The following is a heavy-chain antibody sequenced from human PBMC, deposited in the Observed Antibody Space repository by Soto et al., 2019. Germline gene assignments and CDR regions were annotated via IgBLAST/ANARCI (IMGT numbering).Heavy chain of an antibody. D-gene: IGHD3-22*01. V-gene: IGHV3-53*01. Sequence: EVQLVESGGGLIQPGGSLRLSCDASGFTFSSNDMNWVRQAPGKGLEWVSLIWTSGSTAYADSVKGRFTISRDNSKSALYLHMSSLRAEDTAVYYCATRPLLRGAPWGQGTGVTVSS. CDR1: GFTFSSND. CDR2: IWTSGST. CDR3: ATRPLLRGAP. J-gene: IGHJ3*01.